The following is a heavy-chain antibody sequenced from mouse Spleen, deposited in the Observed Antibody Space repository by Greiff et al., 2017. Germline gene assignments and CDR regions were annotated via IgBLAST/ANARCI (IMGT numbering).Heavy chain of an antibody. CDR2: ILPGSGST. D-gene: IGHD3-1*01. J-gene: IGHJ3*01. V-gene: IGHV1-9*01. CDR3: ARGSSGYWFAY. CDR1: GYTFSSYW. Sequence: QVQLQQSGAELMKPGASVKISCKATGYTFSSYWIEWVKQRPGHGLEWIGEILPGSGSTNYNEKFKGKATFTADTSSNTAYMQLSSLTSEDSAVYYCARGSSGYWFAYWGQGTLVTVSA.